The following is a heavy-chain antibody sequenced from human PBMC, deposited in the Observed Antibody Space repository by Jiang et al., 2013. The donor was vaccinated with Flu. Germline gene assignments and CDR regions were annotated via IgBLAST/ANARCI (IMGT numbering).Heavy chain of an antibody. J-gene: IGHJ4*02. V-gene: IGHV1-2*04. CDR1: GYSFTGYY. D-gene: IGHD3-22*01. Sequence: QLVESGAEVKKPGASVKVSCKTSGYSFTGYYIHWVRQAPGLGLEWMGWINPNTGDTNYAQKFQGWATMTRDTSISTAYMELSRLRSGGTATYFCAREPARSNSGYYFDCWGQGTLVAVSS. CDR2: INPNTGDT. CDR3: AREPARSNSGYYFDC.